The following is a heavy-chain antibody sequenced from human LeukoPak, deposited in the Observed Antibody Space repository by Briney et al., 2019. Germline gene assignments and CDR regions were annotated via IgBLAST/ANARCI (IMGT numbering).Heavy chain of an antibody. CDR3: TRGRLRRQQLAPYYYYYGMDV. Sequence: PSETLSLTCTIYSGSFSGYYWSWIRQPPGKGLEWIGEIHHSGSTNYNPSLKSRVTISVDAPKNRFSLKLTSVSAANTAVYYCTRGRLRRQQLAPYYYYYGMDVWGQGTTVTVSS. CDR2: IHHSGST. J-gene: IGHJ6*02. CDR1: SGSFSGYY. V-gene: IGHV4-34*01. D-gene: IGHD6-13*01.